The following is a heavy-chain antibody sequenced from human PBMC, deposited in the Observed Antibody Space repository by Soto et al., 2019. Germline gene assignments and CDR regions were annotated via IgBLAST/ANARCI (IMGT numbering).Heavy chain of an antibody. J-gene: IGHJ4*02. CDR1: CGSISSYY. D-gene: IGHD5-12*01. Sequence: SEPLSVTWPVSCGSISSYYWSWILHPPGKGLEWIGYIYYSGSTNYNPSLKSRVTISVDTSKNQFSLKLSSVTAADTAVYYCARQGQWLGLWYFEYWGQGTLVTVSS. CDR3: ARQGQWLGLWYFEY. CDR2: IYYSGST. V-gene: IGHV4-59*08.